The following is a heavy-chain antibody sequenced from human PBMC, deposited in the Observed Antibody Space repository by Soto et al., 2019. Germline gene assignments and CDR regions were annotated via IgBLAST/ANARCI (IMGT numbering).Heavy chain of an antibody. CDR1: GFTSSTYG. V-gene: IGHV3-30*18. CDR3: AKIRSGWYGGAFDD. CDR2: ISYDGNNR. D-gene: IGHD6-19*01. Sequence: QVKLVESGGGVVQPGRSLRLSCAASGFTSSTYGMHWVRQAPGKGLEWVAFISYDGNNRYYIDSEKGRFTISRDKSKHTLYLQMNSLRAEDTAVYYCAKIRSGWYGGAFDDWGRGTLVTVSS. J-gene: IGHJ4*02.